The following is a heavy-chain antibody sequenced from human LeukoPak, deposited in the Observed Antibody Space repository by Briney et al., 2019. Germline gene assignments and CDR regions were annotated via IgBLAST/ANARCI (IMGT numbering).Heavy chain of an antibody. Sequence: PGGSLRLSCAASGFTFGSYNLNWVRQAPGKGPELVSSISTSSSYIYYADSVKGRLTISRDNAKKSLYLQMNSLRAGDTAVYYCARDGGDYYDSSGYPFHHWGQGTLVTVSS. J-gene: IGHJ1*01. CDR2: ISTSSSYI. D-gene: IGHD3-22*01. CDR3: ARDGGDYYDSSGYPFHH. CDR1: GFTFGSYN. V-gene: IGHV3-21*01.